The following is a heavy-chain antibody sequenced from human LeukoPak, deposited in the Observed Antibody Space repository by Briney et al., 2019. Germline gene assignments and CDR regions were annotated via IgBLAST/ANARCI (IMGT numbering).Heavy chain of an antibody. V-gene: IGHV3-23*01. D-gene: IGHD1-26*01. CDR1: GFTFSSYD. CDR3: AKPSSGNYPPTGY. CDR2: ISGSGDRT. Sequence: GGSQRLSCAASGFTFSSYDVSWVRQAPGKGLEWVSAISGSGDRTHYADSVKGRLTISRDNSKNTLYLQINSLRAEDTAVYYCAKPSSGNYPPTGYWGQGTLVTVSS. J-gene: IGHJ4*02.